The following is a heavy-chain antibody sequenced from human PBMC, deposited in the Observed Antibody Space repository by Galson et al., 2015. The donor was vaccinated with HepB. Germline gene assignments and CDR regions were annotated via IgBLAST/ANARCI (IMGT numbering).Heavy chain of an antibody. V-gene: IGHV3-33*01. CDR1: GFTFSSYG. CDR2: IWYDGSNK. Sequence: SLRLSCAASGFTFSSYGMHWVRQAPGKGLEWVAVIWYDGSNKYYADSVKGRFTISRDNSKNTLYLQMNSLRAEDTAVYYCARDKIQYYYGSGSPSLGDPRGQGTLVTVSS. J-gene: IGHJ5*02. CDR3: ARDKIQYYYGSGSPSLGDP. D-gene: IGHD3-10*01.